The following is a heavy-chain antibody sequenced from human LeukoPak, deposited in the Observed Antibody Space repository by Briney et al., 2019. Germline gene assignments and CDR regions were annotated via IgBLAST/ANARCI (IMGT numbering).Heavy chain of an antibody. Sequence: GGSLRLSCAASGFTFSSYSMNWVRQAPGKGLEWVSSISSSSSYVYYADSVKGRFTISRDNAKNSLYLQMNSLRAEDTAVYYCAKDGGYCSSTSCYPNSEYFDYWGQGTLVTVSS. CDR3: AKDGGYCSSTSCYPNSEYFDY. D-gene: IGHD2-2*03. V-gene: IGHV3-21*01. CDR2: ISSSSSYV. CDR1: GFTFSSYS. J-gene: IGHJ4*02.